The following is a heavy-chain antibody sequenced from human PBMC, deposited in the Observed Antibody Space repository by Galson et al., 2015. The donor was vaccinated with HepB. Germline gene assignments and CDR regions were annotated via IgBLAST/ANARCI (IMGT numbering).Heavy chain of an antibody. Sequence: SVKVSCKASGYTFTSYDLNWVRQATGQEPEWMGWMNPNTGNTGYAQKFQGRITLTRSTAISTAYMELGSLTSEDTAVYYCARDYGGNSGWFDPWGQGTLVTVSS. J-gene: IGHJ5*02. CDR1: GYTFTSYD. V-gene: IGHV1-8*01. CDR2: MNPNTGNT. CDR3: ARDYGGNSGWFDP. D-gene: IGHD4-23*01.